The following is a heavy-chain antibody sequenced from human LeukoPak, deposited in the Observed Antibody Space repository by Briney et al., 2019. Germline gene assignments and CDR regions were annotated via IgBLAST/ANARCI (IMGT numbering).Heavy chain of an antibody. CDR1: GFTFSSYG. Sequence: GGSLRLSCAASGFTFSSYGMHWVRQAPGKGLEWVAVIWYDGSNKYYADSVKGRFTISRDNSKNTLYLQMNSLRAEDTAVYYCARDRLGCSSTSCVYYMDVWGKGTTVTVSS. J-gene: IGHJ6*03. CDR3: ARDRLGCSSTSCVYYMDV. V-gene: IGHV3-33*01. CDR2: IWYDGSNK. D-gene: IGHD2-2*01.